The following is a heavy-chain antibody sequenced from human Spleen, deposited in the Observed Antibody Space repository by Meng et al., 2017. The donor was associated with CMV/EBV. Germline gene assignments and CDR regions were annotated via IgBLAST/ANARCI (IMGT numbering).Heavy chain of an antibody. J-gene: IGHJ6*02. Sequence: GGSLRLSCAASGFTVSSNYMSWVRQAPGKGLEWVSVIYSGGSTYYADSVKGRFTISRDNSKNTLYLQMNSLRAEDTAVYYCASESWSSSSGIRPKMYYYYYGMDVWGQGTTVTVSS. D-gene: IGHD6-6*01. CDR2: IYSGGST. CDR3: ASESWSSSSGIRPKMYYYYYGMDV. CDR1: GFTVSSNY. V-gene: IGHV3-66*02.